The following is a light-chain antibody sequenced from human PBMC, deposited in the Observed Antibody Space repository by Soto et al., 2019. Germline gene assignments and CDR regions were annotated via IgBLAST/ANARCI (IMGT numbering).Light chain of an antibody. CDR3: QQYNSFSRT. CDR1: QSMSTW. V-gene: IGKV1-5*01. Sequence: DIQMTQSPSTVSASGGDRVTITCRASQSMSTWLAWYQQKPGKAPKLLMYDAYSLASGVPSRFSGSGSGTEFTLTISSLQPDDFATYYCQQYNSFSRTFGQGTKVEI. CDR2: DAY. J-gene: IGKJ1*01.